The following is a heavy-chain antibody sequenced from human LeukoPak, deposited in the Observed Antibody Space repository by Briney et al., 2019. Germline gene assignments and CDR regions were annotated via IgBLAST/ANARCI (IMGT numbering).Heavy chain of an antibody. CDR2: IGTAGDT. CDR1: GFTFSSYD. V-gene: IGHV3-13*01. D-gene: IGHD4-23*01. J-gene: IGHJ2*01. Sequence: GGSLTLSCAASGFTFSSYDMHWVRQATGKGLEWVSAIGTAGDTYYPGSVKGRFTISRENAKNSLYLQMNSLRAGDTAVYYCARGGVDYGGNSGWYFDLWGRGTLATVSS. CDR3: ARGGVDYGGNSGWYFDL.